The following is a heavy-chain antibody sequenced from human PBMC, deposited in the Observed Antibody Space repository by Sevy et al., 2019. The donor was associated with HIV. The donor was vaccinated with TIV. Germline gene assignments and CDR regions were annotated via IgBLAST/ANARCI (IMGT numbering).Heavy chain of an antibody. Sequence: PGGSLRLSCAISGFAFSGYWMSWVRQAPGKGLEWVANIKEDGSKKFYVDSVKGRFTISRDNARNSLYLQMNSLRAEDTAVYYCVRGDCSTANCPPGYYFDYWGQGTLVTVSS. CDR2: IKEDGSKK. D-gene: IGHD1-1*01. J-gene: IGHJ4*02. CDR3: VRGDCSTANCPPGYYFDY. V-gene: IGHV3-7*01. CDR1: GFAFSGYW.